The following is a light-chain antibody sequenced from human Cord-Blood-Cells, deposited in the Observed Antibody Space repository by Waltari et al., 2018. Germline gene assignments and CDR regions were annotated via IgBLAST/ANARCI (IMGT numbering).Light chain of an antibody. CDR1: QGISSW. CDR2: AAS. V-gene: IGKV1-12*01. Sequence: DIQMTQSPSSVSASVGDRVTITCRASQGISSWLALYQQKPGKAPKLLIYAASSLQSRVPSSFSGSGSGTDFTLTIRSLQPEDFATYYYQQANSFPITFGQGTRLEIK. CDR3: QQANSFPIT. J-gene: IGKJ5*01.